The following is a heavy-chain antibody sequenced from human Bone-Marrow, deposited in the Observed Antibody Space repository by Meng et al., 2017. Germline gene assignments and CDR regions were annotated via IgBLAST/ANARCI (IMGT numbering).Heavy chain of an antibody. J-gene: IGHJ4*02. CDR2: IYHSGTA. V-gene: IGHV4-30-2*01. D-gene: IGHD3-22*01. Sequence: LQLQESGSGLVKPSQTLSLTCAVSGGSISSDNYPWSWIRQPPGKGLESIGYIYHSGTAYYNPSLESRVTISVDRSKNQFSLKLSSVTAADTAVYYCARDYYDSSGYPTFDYWGQGTLVTVSS. CDR3: ARDYYDSSGYPTFDY. CDR1: GGSISSDNYP.